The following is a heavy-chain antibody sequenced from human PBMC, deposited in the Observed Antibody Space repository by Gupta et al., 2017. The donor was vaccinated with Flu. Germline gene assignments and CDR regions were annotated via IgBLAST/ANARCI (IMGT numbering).Heavy chain of an antibody. Sequence: HWVRQAPGKGLEWVAVIWYDGSNKYYADSVKGRFTISRDNSKNTLYLQMNSLRAEDTAVYYCARPDTYYYDSSGSKDAFDIWGQGTMVTVSS. CDR3: ARPDTYYYDSSGSKDAFDI. CDR2: IWYDGSNK. V-gene: IGHV3-33*01. D-gene: IGHD3-22*01. J-gene: IGHJ3*02.